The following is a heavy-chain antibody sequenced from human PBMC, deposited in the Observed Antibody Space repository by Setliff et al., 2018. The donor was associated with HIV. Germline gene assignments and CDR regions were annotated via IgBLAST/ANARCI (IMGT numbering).Heavy chain of an antibody. CDR1: GYTFTNYG. CDR3: ARDLYSSGWPNWFDP. J-gene: IGHJ5*02. V-gene: IGHV1-18*01. Sequence: ASVKVSCKASGYTFTNYGISWVRQAPGQGLEWMGWISPYNGNTNYAQKLQGRVTMTTDTSTSTAYMELRSLRSDDTAAYYCARDLYSSGWPNWFDPWGQGTLVTVSS. CDR2: ISPYNGNT. D-gene: IGHD6-19*01.